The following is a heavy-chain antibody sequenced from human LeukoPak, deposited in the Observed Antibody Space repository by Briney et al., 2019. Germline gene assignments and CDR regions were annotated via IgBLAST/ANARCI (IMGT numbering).Heavy chain of an antibody. CDR3: ARQTVGIYRPIPVVTPYYFYYMDV. Sequence: AASVKVSCKASGYTFTGYYMHWVRQAPGQGLEWMGRINPNSGGTNYAQKFQGRVTMTRDTSISTAYMELSRLRSDDTAVYYCARQTVGIYRPIPVVTPYYFYYMDVWGKGTTVTVSS. D-gene: IGHD4-23*01. J-gene: IGHJ6*03. CDR1: GYTFTGYY. CDR2: INPNSGGT. V-gene: IGHV1-2*06.